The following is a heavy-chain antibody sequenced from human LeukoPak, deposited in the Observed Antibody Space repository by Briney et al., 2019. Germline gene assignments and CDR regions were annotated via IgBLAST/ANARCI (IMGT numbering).Heavy chain of an antibody. D-gene: IGHD2-15*01. CDR3: AGGLRVAAHLDY. J-gene: IGHJ4*02. CDR2: IKEDGSEK. CDR1: GFTFSSYW. V-gene: IGHV3-7*01. Sequence: GGSLRLSCAASGFTFSSYWMSWVRQAPGKGLEWVANIKEDGSEKHYVDSVKGRFAISRDNAKNSLYLQMNSLRAEDTAVYYCAGGLRVAAHLDYWGQGTLVTVSS.